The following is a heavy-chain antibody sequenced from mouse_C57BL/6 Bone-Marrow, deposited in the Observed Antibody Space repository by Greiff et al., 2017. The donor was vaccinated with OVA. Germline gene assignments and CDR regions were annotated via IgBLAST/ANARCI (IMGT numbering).Heavy chain of an antibody. CDR1: GYTFTDYN. J-gene: IGHJ1*03. CDR3: AIHYYGSWYFDV. D-gene: IGHD1-1*01. V-gene: IGHV1-18*01. CDR2: INPNNGGT. Sequence: EVKLVESGPELVKPGASVKIPCKASGYTFTDYNMDWVKQSHGKSLEWIGDINPNNGGTIYNQKFKGKATLTVDKSSSTAYMELRSLTSEDTAVYYCAIHYYGSWYFDVWGTGTTVTVSS.